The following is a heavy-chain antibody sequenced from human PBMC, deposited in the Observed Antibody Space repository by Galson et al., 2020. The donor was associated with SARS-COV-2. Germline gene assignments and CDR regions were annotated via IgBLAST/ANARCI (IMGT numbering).Heavy chain of an antibody. V-gene: IGHV4-39*01. CDR3: ARQGDYYDCSCSWFDP. Sequence: SETLSLTCTVSGGSISSSSYYWGWIRQPPGKGLEWIGSIYYSGSTYYNPSLKSRVTISVDTSKNQFSLKLSSVTAADTAVYYCARQGDYYDCSCSWFDPWGQGTLVTVSS. CDR1: GGSISSSSYY. CDR2: IYYSGST. J-gene: IGHJ5*02. D-gene: IGHD3-22*01.